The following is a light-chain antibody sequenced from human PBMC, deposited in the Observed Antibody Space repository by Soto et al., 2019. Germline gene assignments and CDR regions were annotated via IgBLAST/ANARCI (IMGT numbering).Light chain of an antibody. V-gene: IGKV3-15*01. CDR2: GAS. CDR1: QSVDTN. CDR3: QQYSSWPFT. J-gene: IGKJ3*01. Sequence: EIVMTQSPATLSLSPGDTATLSCRASQSVDTNLAWYVQKPGQAPRPLIYGASTRATGVPARFSGSGSGTEFTLTISSLQSEDSAIYYCQQYSSWPFTFGPGTKVAIE.